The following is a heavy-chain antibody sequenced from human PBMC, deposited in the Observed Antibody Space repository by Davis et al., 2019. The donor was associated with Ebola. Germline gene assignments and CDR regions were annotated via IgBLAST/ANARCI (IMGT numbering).Heavy chain of an antibody. V-gene: IGHV3-69-1*01. Sequence: GESLKISCAASGFSISDYYMSWIRQAPGRGLEWVSFIDEKGAKFHADSVRGRFTISRDNAKNSLFLQMNSLRAEDTAVYFCATQAWTQFDYWGQGTLVTVSS. CDR3: ATQAWTQFDY. CDR2: IDEKGAK. J-gene: IGHJ4*02. CDR1: GFSISDYY. D-gene: IGHD3/OR15-3a*01.